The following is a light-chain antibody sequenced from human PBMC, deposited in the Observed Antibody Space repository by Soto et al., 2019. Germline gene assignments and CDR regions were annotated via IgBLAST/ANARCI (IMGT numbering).Light chain of an antibody. Sequence: QAVVTQPPSASGTPGQRVTISCSGSSSNIGTNTVNWYQHLPGTAPKLLIYSNNQRPSGVPDRFSGSKSGTSGSLAISGLQFEDEADYYCAAWDDSLKGAVFGGGTKVTVL. V-gene: IGLV1-44*01. CDR1: SSNIGTNT. CDR3: AAWDDSLKGAV. J-gene: IGLJ2*01. CDR2: SNN.